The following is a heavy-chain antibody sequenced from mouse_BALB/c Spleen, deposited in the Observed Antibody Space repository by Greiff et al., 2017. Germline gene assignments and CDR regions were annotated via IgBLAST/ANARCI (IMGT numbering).Heavy chain of an antibody. CDR2: ISYSGST. Sequence: EVQLQQSGPGLVKPSQSLSLTCTVTGYSITSDYAWNWIRQFPGNKLEWMGYISYSGSTSYNPSLKSRISITRDTSKNQFFLQLNSVTTEDTATYYCARSKRGGFAYWGQGTLVTVSA. V-gene: IGHV3-2*02. CDR3: ARSKRGGFAY. J-gene: IGHJ3*01. CDR1: GYSITSDYA.